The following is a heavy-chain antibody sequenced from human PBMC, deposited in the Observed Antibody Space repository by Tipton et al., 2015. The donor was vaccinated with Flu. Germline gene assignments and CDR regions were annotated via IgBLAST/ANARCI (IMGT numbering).Heavy chain of an antibody. CDR3: AREVRNYYDSSGYCFDY. Sequence: SLRLSCAASGFTFSDYYMSWIRQAPGKGLEWVSYISSSSSYTNYADSVKGRFTISRDNAKNSLYLQMNSLRAEDTAVYYCAREVRNYYDSSGYCFDYWGQGTLVTVSS. V-gene: IGHV3-11*05. CDR1: GFTFSDYY. J-gene: IGHJ4*02. D-gene: IGHD3-22*01. CDR2: ISSSSSYT.